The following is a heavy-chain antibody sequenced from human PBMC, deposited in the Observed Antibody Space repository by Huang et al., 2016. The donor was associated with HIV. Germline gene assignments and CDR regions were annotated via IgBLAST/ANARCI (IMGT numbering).Heavy chain of an antibody. J-gene: IGHJ4*02. V-gene: IGHV3-53*01. Sequence: EVQLVESGGGLIQPGGSLRLSCAASGFTVSTNYMTWVRQAPGKGLEWVSLIYVGGTTYYADSVKGRFTSSRDDSENTLYLHMTSLRAGDTAVYYCAKEGDTGAALGYWGQGTLVTVS. CDR2: IYVGGTT. D-gene: IGHD2-8*02. CDR3: AKEGDTGAALGY. CDR1: GFTVSTNY.